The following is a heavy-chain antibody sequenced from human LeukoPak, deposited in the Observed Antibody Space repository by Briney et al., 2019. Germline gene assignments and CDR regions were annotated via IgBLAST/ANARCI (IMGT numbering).Heavy chain of an antibody. CDR1: GFTFSSYA. V-gene: IGHV3-7*01. Sequence: GGSLRLSCAASGFTFSSYAMNWVRQAPGKGLEWVAGIKEDGSETYYVDFVKGRFTVSRDNAKNSLYLQMNSLRVEDTAVYYCARDSGRFRLDYWGQGILVTVSS. J-gene: IGHJ4*02. CDR3: ARDSGRFRLDY. D-gene: IGHD6-19*01. CDR2: IKEDGSET.